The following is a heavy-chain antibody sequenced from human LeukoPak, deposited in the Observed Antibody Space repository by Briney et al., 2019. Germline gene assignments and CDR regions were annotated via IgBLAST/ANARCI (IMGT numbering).Heavy chain of an antibody. CDR2: ISWSSGNI. D-gene: IGHD7-27*01. J-gene: IGHJ4*02. CDR1: GFTFDDYA. CDR3: AKDGGLWVSAHWGDS. V-gene: IGHV3-9*01. Sequence: GGSLRLSCAASGFTFDDYAMHWVRQAPGKGLEWVSGISWSSGNIGYADSVKGRFTISRDNAKNSLYLQMNSLRAEDTAVYYCAKDGGLWVSAHWGDSWGRGTLVTVSS.